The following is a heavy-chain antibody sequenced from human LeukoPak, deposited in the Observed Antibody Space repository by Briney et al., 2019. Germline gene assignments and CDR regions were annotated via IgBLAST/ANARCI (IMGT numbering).Heavy chain of an antibody. CDR3: AHRRPDNYEKGGSLD. CDR1: GFSLSTSGMG. D-gene: IGHD3-22*01. CDR2: IYWDDDK. J-gene: IGHJ4*02. V-gene: IGHV2-5*02. Sequence: ESGPTLVNPTQTLTLTCTFSGFSLSTSGMGVHWIRQPPGKALEWLALIYWDDDKRYSPSLKSRLTITKDTSKNQVVLTMTNMDPVDTATYYCAHRRPDNYEKGGSLDWGQGTLVTVSS.